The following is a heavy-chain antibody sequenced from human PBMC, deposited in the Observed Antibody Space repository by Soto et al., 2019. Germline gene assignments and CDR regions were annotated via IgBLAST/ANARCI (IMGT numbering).Heavy chain of an antibody. V-gene: IGHV3-30*18. CDR2: TSFDGSNK. D-gene: IGHD3-3*01. Sequence: QVQLVESGGGVVQPGRSLRLSCAASGVIFNSYGMHWVRQAPGKGLEWVAVTSFDGSNKYYADSVKGRFTISRDNSMNTLYLQMNSLRAEDTAVYYCAKSIFGVVPSFDYWGQGTLVTVSS. CDR3: AKSIFGVVPSFDY. CDR1: GVIFNSYG. J-gene: IGHJ4*02.